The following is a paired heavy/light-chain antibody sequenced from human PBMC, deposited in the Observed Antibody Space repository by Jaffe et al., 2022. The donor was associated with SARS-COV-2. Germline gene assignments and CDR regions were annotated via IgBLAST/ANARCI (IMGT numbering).Heavy chain of an antibody. V-gene: IGHV4-34*01. Sequence: QVQVQQWGAGLLQPSETLSLTCAAHDEPFIGYYWSWIRQPPGKGLEWIGEINNLGRTDYNPSLKSRLTISVDTTKNQFSLKLSSLSAADTGLYYCSYRRWKIRKTTTVDYMDVWGEGTTVIVSS. CDR3: SYRRWKIRKTTTVDYMDV. CDR2: INNLGRT. D-gene: IGHD1-1*01. J-gene: IGHJ6*03. CDR1: DEPFIGYY.
Light chain of an antibody. CDR3: LQDYNYPRT. CDR2: AAS. Sequence: AIQMTQSPSSLSASVGDKVTITCRASQDIGDDLGWYQQKPGRAPKLLIFAASHLHNGVPSRFSGSGSGTDFSLVISSLQPEDFATYYCLQDYNYPRTFGQGTEVDIK. J-gene: IGKJ1*01. CDR1: QDIGDD. V-gene: IGKV1-6*01.